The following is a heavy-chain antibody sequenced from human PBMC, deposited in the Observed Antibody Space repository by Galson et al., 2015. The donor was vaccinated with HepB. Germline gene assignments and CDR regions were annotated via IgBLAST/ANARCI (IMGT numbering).Heavy chain of an antibody. Sequence: SVKVSCKASGYTFTSYYMHWVRQAPGQGLEWMGIINPSGGSTSYAQKFQGRVTMTRDTSTSTVYMELSSLRSEDTAVYYCAITVYGGNFLGAFDIWGQGTMVTVSS. D-gene: IGHD4-23*01. CDR3: AITVYGGNFLGAFDI. CDR1: GYTFTSYY. CDR2: INPSGGST. J-gene: IGHJ3*02. V-gene: IGHV1-46*01.